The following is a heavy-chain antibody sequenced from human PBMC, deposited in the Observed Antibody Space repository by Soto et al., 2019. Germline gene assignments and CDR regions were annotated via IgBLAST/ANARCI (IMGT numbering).Heavy chain of an antibody. CDR3: ARFGGGSGGHPHYYYYGTDV. CDR2: IYHSGST. V-gene: IGHV4-4*02. Sequence: SETLSLTCAVSGGSISSSNWWSWVRQPPGKGLEWIGEIYHSGSTNYNPSLKSRVTISVDKSKNQFSLKLSSVTAADTAVYYCARFGGGSGGHPHYYYYGTDVWGQGTTVTVSS. D-gene: IGHD3-10*01. CDR1: GGSISSSNW. J-gene: IGHJ6*02.